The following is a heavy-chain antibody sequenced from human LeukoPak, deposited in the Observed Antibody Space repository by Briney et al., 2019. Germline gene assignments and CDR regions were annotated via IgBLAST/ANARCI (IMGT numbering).Heavy chain of an antibody. J-gene: IGHJ4*02. CDR3: ARGWPPRGRLFDY. Sequence: SETLSLTCAVYGGSFSGYYWSWIRQPPGKGLEWIGEINHSGSTNYNPSLKSRVTISVDTSKNQFSLKLSSVTAADTAVYYCARGWPPRGRLFDYWGQGTLVTVSS. CDR1: GGSFSGYY. V-gene: IGHV4-34*01. CDR2: INHSGST.